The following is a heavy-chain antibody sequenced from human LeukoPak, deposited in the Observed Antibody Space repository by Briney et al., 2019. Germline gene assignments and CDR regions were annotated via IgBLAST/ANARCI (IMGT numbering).Heavy chain of an antibody. J-gene: IGHJ4*02. CDR3: AKDPLIVSADY. V-gene: IGHV3-23*01. D-gene: IGHD2/OR15-2a*01. CDR1: GFTFSSYA. CDR2: NSGSGGST. Sequence: GGSLRLPCAASGFTFSSYAMSWVRQAPGKGLEWISANSGSGGSTYYADSVKGRFTISRDNSKNTLYLQMNSLRAEDTAVYYCAKDPLIVSADYWGQGTLVTVSS.